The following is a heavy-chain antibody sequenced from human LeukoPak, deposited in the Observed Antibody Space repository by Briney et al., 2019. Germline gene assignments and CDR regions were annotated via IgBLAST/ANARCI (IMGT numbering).Heavy chain of an antibody. D-gene: IGHD3-16*02. Sequence: NPGGSLRLSCAASGFTFSDYYMSWIRQAPGKGLEWVSYISSSGSTIYYADSVKGRFIISRDNAKNSLYLQMNSLRAEDTAVYYCARGFYVWGSYRSLRGFDYWGQGTLVTVSS. V-gene: IGHV3-11*04. CDR1: GFTFSDYY. J-gene: IGHJ4*02. CDR3: ARGFYVWGSYRSLRGFDY. CDR2: ISSSGSTI.